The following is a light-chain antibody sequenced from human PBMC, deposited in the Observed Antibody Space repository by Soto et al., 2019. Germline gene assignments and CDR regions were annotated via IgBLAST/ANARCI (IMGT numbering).Light chain of an antibody. J-gene: IGLJ2*01. CDR3: SSFTSSNTVL. V-gene: IGLV2-14*01. Sequence: QSALTQPASVSGSPGRSITISCTGTSSDVGGYNYVSWYQQHPGKAPKLIIYNVSNRPSGVSNRFSGSKSGNTASLTISGLQAEDVGHYYCSSFTSSNTVLFGGGTKVTVL. CDR2: NVS. CDR1: SSDVGGYNY.